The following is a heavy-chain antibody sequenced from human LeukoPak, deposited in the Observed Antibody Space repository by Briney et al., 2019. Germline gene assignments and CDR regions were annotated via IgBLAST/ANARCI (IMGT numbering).Heavy chain of an antibody. Sequence: GGSLRLSCAASGFTFSNNGMTWVRQAPGKGMEWVTGISDGGDTTYDAGSVKGRFTVSRDNSKNILYLQMNSLRAEDTDIYCAKTQGFFYHRGPGSLFTVSP. J-gene: IGHJ4*01. CDR1: GFTFSNNG. CDR2: ISDGGDTT. CDR3: AKTQGFFYH. V-gene: IGHV3-23*01.